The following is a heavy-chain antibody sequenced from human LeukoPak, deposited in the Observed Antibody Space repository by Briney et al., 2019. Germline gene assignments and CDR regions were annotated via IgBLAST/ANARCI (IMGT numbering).Heavy chain of an antibody. CDR3: AKGGRLHQNDY. Sequence: GGSLRLSCAASGFTFSTYSMSWVRLAPGKGLEWVSTVSPSGGDTYYVDPVEDRFIISRDNFRNTLYLQMNSLRAEDTAVYYCAKGGRLHQNDYWGQGTLVTVSS. J-gene: IGHJ4*02. CDR1: GFTFSTYS. V-gene: IGHV3-23*01. D-gene: IGHD2-21*02. CDR2: VSPSGGDT.